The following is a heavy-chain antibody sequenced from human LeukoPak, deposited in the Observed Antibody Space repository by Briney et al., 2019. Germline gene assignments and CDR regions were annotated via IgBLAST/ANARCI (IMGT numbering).Heavy chain of an antibody. D-gene: IGHD1/OR15-1a*01. J-gene: IGHJ3*02. CDR1: GGTFSSYA. CDR3: AEGNTGNDAFDI. Sequence: SVTVSCKASGGTFSSYAISWVRQAPGQGLEWMGRIIPILGIANYAQKFQGRVTITADKSTSTAYMELSSLRSEDTAVYYCAEGNTGNDAFDIWGQGTMVTVSS. V-gene: IGHV1-69*04. CDR2: IIPILGIA.